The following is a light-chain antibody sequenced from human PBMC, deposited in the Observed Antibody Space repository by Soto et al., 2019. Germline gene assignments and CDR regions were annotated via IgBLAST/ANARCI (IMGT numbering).Light chain of an antibody. CDR2: VAS. Sequence: EIVLTQSPDTLSLSPGERATLSCRASQSVGSSLAWYQQKPGQAPRLLIYVASNRATGIPARFSGSGSGTDFTLTISSLEPEDFAVYYCQQRSNWPPEVTFGPGTKVDIK. CDR3: QQRSNWPPEVT. J-gene: IGKJ3*01. CDR1: QSVGSS. V-gene: IGKV3-11*01.